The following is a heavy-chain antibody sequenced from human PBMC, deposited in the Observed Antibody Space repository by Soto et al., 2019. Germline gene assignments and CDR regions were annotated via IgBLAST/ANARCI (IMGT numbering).Heavy chain of an antibody. CDR1: GESVRIYL. V-gene: IGHV4-59*02. D-gene: IGHD6-6*01. CDR2: IHYSGTT. CDR3: AAGEASRRNLVPYYLDF. J-gene: IGHJ4*02. Sequence: SYTTAITSASSGESVRIYLWALFWKPPGKGLDWIGYIHYSGTTSVFPSYNPSLRSRVTISEDTSKNQFSLKLLSVTTADTAVYFCAAGEASRRNLVPYYLDFCGQRTLGTVSS.